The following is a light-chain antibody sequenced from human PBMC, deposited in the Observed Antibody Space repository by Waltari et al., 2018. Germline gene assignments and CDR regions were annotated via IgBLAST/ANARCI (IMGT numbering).Light chain of an antibody. Sequence: IQMTQSPYSLSVSVGDRVTITCQASQGIVYFLNWYQHKPGKAPKLLIYDASNLETGVPSRFSGSGSGTDFTFTITSLQPEDIATYYCQQYHNFPLTFGQGTRLEIK. CDR3: QQYHNFPLT. CDR1: QGIVYF. CDR2: DAS. V-gene: IGKV1-33*01. J-gene: IGKJ5*01.